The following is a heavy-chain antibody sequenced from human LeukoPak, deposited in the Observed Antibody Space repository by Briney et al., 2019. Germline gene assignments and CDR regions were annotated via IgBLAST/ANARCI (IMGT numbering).Heavy chain of an antibody. CDR3: ARSHYDFWSGYYDFPSHYYMDV. J-gene: IGHJ6*03. Sequence: PSQTLSLTCTVSGDSISSGIYYWSWIRQPAGKGLEWIGRLYTSGNTRYNPSLKSRVTISKDTSKNQFSLKLSSVTAADTAVYYCARSHYDFWSGYYDFPSHYYMDVWGKGTTVTVSS. D-gene: IGHD3-3*01. CDR2: LYTSGNT. V-gene: IGHV4-61*02. CDR1: GDSISSGIYY.